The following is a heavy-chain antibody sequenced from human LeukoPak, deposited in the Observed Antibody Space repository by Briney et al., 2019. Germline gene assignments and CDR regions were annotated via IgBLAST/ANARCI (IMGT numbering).Heavy chain of an antibody. CDR3: ARDREMVRGVDY. Sequence: KSGGSLRLSCAASGFTSSSYSMNWVRQAPGKGLEWVSSISSSSSYIYYADSVKGRFTISRDNAKNSLYLQMNSLRAEDTAVYYCARDREMVRGVDYWGQGTLVTVSS. CDR2: ISSSSSYI. V-gene: IGHV3-21*01. CDR1: GFTSSSYS. J-gene: IGHJ4*02. D-gene: IGHD3-10*01.